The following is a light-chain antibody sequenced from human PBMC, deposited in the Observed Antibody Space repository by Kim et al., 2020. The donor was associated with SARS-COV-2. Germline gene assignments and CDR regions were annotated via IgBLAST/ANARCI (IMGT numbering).Light chain of an antibody. CDR3: QQYKNNPRT. CDR1: QSITGW. V-gene: IGKV1-5*03. CDR2: RTS. J-gene: IGKJ1*01. Sequence: DIQMTQSPSTLSASVGDRVSITCRASQSITGWLAWYQQKPGKAPKLLIHRTSTLQSGVPSRFSGSGSGAEFTLTISSLQPDDFAIYYCQQYKNNPRTFGQGTKVDIK.